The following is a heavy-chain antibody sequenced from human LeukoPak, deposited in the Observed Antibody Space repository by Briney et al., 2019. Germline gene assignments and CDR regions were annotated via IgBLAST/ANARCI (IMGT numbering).Heavy chain of an antibody. Sequence: SETLSLTCTVSGGSISSGGYYWSWIRQPPGKGLEWIGYIYHSGSTYYNPSLKSRVTISVDRSKNQFSLKLSSVTAADTAVYYCARDHGCSSTSCYSRNTPFDAFDIWGQGTMVTVSS. D-gene: IGHD2-2*02. J-gene: IGHJ3*02. V-gene: IGHV4-30-2*01. CDR2: IYHSGST. CDR3: ARDHGCSSTSCYSRNTPFDAFDI. CDR1: GGSISSGGYY.